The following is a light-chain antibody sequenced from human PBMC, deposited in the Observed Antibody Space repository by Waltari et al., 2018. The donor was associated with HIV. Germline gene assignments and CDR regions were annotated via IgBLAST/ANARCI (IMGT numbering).Light chain of an antibody. Sequence: DIVMSQSPLSLPVTPGQTASISCKSSQSLLHTNGYHFLDWYVQKPGQSPQLLIYLASNLASGVSDRFSGGGSGSDFTLRISRVGTEDVGVYYCMQSLQIPVISIGQGTRLE. CDR2: LAS. CDR1: QSLLHTNGYHF. CDR3: MQSLQIPVIS. J-gene: IGKJ5*01. V-gene: IGKV2-28*01.